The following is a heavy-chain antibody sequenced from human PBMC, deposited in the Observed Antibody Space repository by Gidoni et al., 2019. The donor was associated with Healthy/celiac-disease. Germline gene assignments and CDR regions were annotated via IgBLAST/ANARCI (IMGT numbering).Heavy chain of an antibody. CDR3: ARFELSSGYNWFDP. V-gene: IGHV3-21*01. CDR1: GFTFSSYS. D-gene: IGHD6-19*01. J-gene: IGHJ5*02. Sequence: EVQLVESGGGLVKPGGSLRLSCAASGFTFSSYSMNWVRQAPGKGLEWVSSISSSSSYIYYADSVKGRFTISRDNAKNSLYLQMNSLRAEDTAVYYCARFELSSGYNWFDPWGQGTLVTVSS. CDR2: ISSSSSYI.